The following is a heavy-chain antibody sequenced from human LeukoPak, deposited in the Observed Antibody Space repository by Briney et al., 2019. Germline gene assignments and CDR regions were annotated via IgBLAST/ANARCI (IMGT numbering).Heavy chain of an antibody. CDR2: INPNSGGT. D-gene: IGHD6-19*01. J-gene: IGHJ5*02. CDR1: GYTFTGYY. CDR3: AREKRVAGSRGGFDP. V-gene: IGHV1-2*02. Sequence: ASVKVSCKASGYTFTGYYMHWVRQAPGQGLEWMGWINPNSGGTNYAQKFQGRVTMTRDTSISTAYMELSRLRSDDTAVYYCAREKRVAGSRGGFDPWGQGTLVTVSS.